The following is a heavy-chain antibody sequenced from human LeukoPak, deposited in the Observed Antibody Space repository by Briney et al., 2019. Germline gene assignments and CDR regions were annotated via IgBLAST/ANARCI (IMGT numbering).Heavy chain of an antibody. CDR2: ISWNSGSI. V-gene: IGHV3-9*01. J-gene: IGHJ4*02. D-gene: IGHD6-13*01. CDR3: AKETPGYSSSWYVY. CDR1: GFTFDDYA. Sequence: PGGSLRLSCAASGFTFDDYAMHWVRQAPGKGLEWVSGISWNSGSIGYADSVKGRFTISRDNAKNSPYLQMNSLRAEDTALYYCAKETPGYSSSWYVYWGQGTLVTVSS.